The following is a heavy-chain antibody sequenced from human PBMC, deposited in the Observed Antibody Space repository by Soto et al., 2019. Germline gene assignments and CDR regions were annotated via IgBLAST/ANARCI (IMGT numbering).Heavy chain of an antibody. V-gene: IGHV4-61*01. CDR1: GGSVTSGSYH. D-gene: IGHD2-8*02. J-gene: IGHJ4*02. CDR2: QTGST. Sequence: QVQLQESGPGLIKPSETLSLTCTVSGGSVTSGSYHWTWIRQPPGKGLEWIGQTGSTNYNPSLKSRITISVDTSKNQFSLSLSSVTAADTAVYYCVVFKGGAGGNGYWGQGTQVTVSS. CDR3: VVFKGGAGGNGY.